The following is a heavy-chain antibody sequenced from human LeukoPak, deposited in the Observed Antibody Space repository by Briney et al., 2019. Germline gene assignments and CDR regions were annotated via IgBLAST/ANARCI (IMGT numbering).Heavy chain of an antibody. D-gene: IGHD3-16*02. Sequence: GGSLRLSCAASEFSFSNFAMHWVRQAPGKGLEWVANIKQDGSEKYYVDSVKGRFTISRDNDKNSLFLQMTSLRAEGTAVYYCARVGGRYSPLGYWGQGTLVTVSS. J-gene: IGHJ4*02. CDR2: IKQDGSEK. CDR1: EFSFSNFA. V-gene: IGHV3-7*01. CDR3: ARVGGRYSPLGY.